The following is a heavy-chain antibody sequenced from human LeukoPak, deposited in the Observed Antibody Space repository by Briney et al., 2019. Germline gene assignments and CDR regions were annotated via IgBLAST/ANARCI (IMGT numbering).Heavy chain of an antibody. V-gene: IGHV3-7*01. CDR3: ARSGYYYDSSGYYSDY. D-gene: IGHD3-22*01. CDR2: IKQDGSEK. CDR1: GFTFSSYW. J-gene: IGHJ4*02. Sequence: GGSLRLSCAASGFTFSSYWMSWVRQAPGKGLEWVANIKQDGSEKYYVDSVKGRFTISRDNAKNSLYLQMNSLRAEDTAVYYCARSGYYYDSSGYYSDYWGLGTLVTVSS.